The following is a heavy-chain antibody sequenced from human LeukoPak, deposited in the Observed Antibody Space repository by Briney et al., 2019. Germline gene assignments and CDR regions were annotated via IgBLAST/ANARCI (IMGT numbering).Heavy chain of an antibody. V-gene: IGHV1-46*01. CDR1: GYTFISYY. Sequence: VASVKVSCKASGYTFISYYMHWVRQAPGQGLEWMGIVNPSGGSTSYAQKFQGRVTMTRDMSTSTVYMELSSLRSEDTAVYYCARSVRIAAEVDYWGQGTLVTVSS. D-gene: IGHD6-13*01. J-gene: IGHJ4*02. CDR3: ARSVRIAAEVDY. CDR2: VNPSGGST.